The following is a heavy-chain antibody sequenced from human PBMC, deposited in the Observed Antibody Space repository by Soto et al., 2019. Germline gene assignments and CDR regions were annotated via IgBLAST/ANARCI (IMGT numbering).Heavy chain of an antibody. CDR3: ARTTTLPNYFDY. CDR1: GGSISSGGYY. D-gene: IGHD4-17*01. V-gene: IGHV4-31*03. J-gene: IGHJ4*02. CDR2: IYYSGST. Sequence: SETLSLTCTVSGGSISSGGYYWSWIRQHPGKGLEWIGYIYYSGSTYYNPSLKSRVTISVDTSKNQFSLKLSSVTAADTAVYYCARTTTLPNYFDYWGQGTLVTVSS.